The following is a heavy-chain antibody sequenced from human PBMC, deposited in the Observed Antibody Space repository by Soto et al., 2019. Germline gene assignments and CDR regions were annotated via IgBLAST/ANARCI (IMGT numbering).Heavy chain of an antibody. Sequence: SETLSLTCTVSGGSIGSYYWVWIRQPPGKGLEWIGYIHYTGSTNHNPSLKSRVTISVDTSKNQFSLRLSSVTAADTAVYYCARATIAARLGSYYYMDVWGKGTTVTVSS. CDR2: IHYTGST. CDR3: ARATIAARLGSYYYMDV. J-gene: IGHJ6*03. D-gene: IGHD6-6*01. V-gene: IGHV4-59*01. CDR1: GGSIGSYY.